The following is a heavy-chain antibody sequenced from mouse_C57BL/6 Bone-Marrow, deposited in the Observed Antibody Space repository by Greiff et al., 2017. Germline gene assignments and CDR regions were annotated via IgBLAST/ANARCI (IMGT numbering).Heavy chain of an antibody. CDR2: IDPENGDT. V-gene: IGHV14-4*01. CDR3: TSDYYGSSYYYYAMDY. D-gene: IGHD1-1*01. CDR1: GFNIKDDY. J-gene: IGHJ4*01. Sequence: VQLKESGAELVRPGASVKLSCTASGFNIKDDYMPWVKQRPEQGLEWIGWIDPENGDTEYATKFQGKATITADTSSNTAYLQLSSLTSEDTAVYYCTSDYYGSSYYYYAMDYWGQGTSVTVSS.